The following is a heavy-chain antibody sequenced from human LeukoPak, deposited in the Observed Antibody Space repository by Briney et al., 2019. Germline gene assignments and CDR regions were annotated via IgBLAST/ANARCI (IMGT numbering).Heavy chain of an antibody. J-gene: IGHJ4*02. D-gene: IGHD2-2*01. CDR1: GYTFTSYG. CDR3: ARIVVVPAANQPTYYFDY. Sequence: ASVKVSCKASGYTFTSYGISWVRQAPGQGLEWMGWISANNGNTNYAQKLQGRVTITTDESTSTAYMELSSLRSEDTAVYYCARIVVVPAANQPTYYFDYWGQGTLVTVSS. V-gene: IGHV1-18*01. CDR2: ISANNGNT.